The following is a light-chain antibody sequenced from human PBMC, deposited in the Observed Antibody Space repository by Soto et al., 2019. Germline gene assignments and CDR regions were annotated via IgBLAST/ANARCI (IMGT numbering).Light chain of an antibody. Sequence: QSALTQPASVSGSPGQSITLSCTGSSSDVGRYNLVSWYQHHPGKAPKLIIYEAIKRPSGISDRFSGSKSGNTASLTISGLQAEDEADYYCCSYGGYSTVVVFGGGTKVTVL. CDR2: EAI. CDR3: CSYGGYSTVVV. CDR1: SSDVGRYNL. J-gene: IGLJ2*01. V-gene: IGLV2-23*02.